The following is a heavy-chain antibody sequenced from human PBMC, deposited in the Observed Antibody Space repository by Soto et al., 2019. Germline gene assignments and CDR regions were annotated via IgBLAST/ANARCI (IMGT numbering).Heavy chain of an antibody. CDR1: GGSFSGYY. Sequence: QVQLQQWGAGLLKPSETLSLTCAVYGGSFSGYYWSWIRQPPGKGLEWIWEINHSGSTNYNPSLKSRVTISVDTSKNQFSLKLSSVTAADTAVYYCARGRAIFGVVIIHFAFDIWGQGTMVTVSS. D-gene: IGHD3-3*01. CDR3: ARGRAIFGVVIIHFAFDI. J-gene: IGHJ3*02. CDR2: INHSGST. V-gene: IGHV4-34*01.